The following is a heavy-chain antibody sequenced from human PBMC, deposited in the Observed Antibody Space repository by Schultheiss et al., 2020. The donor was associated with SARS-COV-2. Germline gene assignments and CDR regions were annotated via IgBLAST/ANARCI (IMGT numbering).Heavy chain of an antibody. CDR2: ISYDGSNK. CDR1: GFTFSSYS. V-gene: IGHV3-30*18. Sequence: GGSLRLSCAASGFTFSSYSMNWVRQAPGKGLEWVAVISYDGSNKYYADSVKGRFTISRDNSKNTLYLQMNSLRAEDTAVYYCAKGGGYESNYYGMDVWGQGTTVTVSS. CDR3: AKGGGYESNYYGMDV. D-gene: IGHD5-12*01. J-gene: IGHJ6*02.